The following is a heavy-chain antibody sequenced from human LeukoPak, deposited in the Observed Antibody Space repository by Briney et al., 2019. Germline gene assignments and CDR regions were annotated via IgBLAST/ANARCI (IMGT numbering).Heavy chain of an antibody. V-gene: IGHV4-39*07. Sequence: SETLSLTCTVSGGSISSGSYCWSWIRQPPGKGLEWIGEINHSGSTNYNPSLKSRVTISVDTSNNQFSLRLSSVTAADTAVYYCARGFVGVGFFDWSLNWFDPWGQGTLVTVSS. CDR3: ARGFVGVGFFDWSLNWFDP. CDR1: GGSISSGSYC. D-gene: IGHD3-9*01. J-gene: IGHJ5*02. CDR2: INHSGST.